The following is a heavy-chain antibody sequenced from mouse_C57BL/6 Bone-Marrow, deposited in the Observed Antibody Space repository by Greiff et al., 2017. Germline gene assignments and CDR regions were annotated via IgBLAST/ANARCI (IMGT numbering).Heavy chain of an antibody. J-gene: IGHJ1*03. CDR3: ARLDCDWYFDV. CDR2: IYPGSGNT. Sequence: QVQLQQPGAELVKPGASVKLSCKASGYTFTSYGISWVKQRTGQGLEWIGEIYPGSGNTYYNEKFKGKATLTADKASSTAYMELRSLTSEDSAVYCCARLDCDWYFDVWGTGTTVTVSS. V-gene: IGHV1-81*01. CDR1: GYTFTSYG.